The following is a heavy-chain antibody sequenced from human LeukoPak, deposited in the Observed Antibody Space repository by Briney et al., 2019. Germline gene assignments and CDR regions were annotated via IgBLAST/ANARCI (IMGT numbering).Heavy chain of an antibody. CDR1: GFTFSSYG. V-gene: IGHV3-30*18. CDR2: ISHDGSRK. D-gene: IGHD2-2*01. Sequence: GRSLRLSCAASGFTFSSYGMHWVRQAPGKGLEWVAVISHDGSRKYFADSVKGRFTISRDNPKNTLDLQMHSLRAEDTAVYYCAKSIRFCSSNSCFAGYYNYGLHVWGQGTTVIVSS. J-gene: IGHJ6*02. CDR3: AKSIRFCSSNSCFAGYYNYGLHV.